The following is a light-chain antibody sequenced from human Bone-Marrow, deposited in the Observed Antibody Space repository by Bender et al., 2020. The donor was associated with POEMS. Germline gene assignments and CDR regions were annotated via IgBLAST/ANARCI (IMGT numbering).Light chain of an antibody. Sequence: QSALTQPASVSGSPGQSITISCTGTISDVGDNDYVSWYQQHPGKTPKLLIYDVSYRPSGVSDRFTGSKSGNTASLTLSGHQADNEADYYCSSYTSSATVLFGGGTKLTVL. CDR1: ISDVGDNDY. V-gene: IGLV2-14*03. J-gene: IGLJ2*01. CDR3: SSYTSSATVL. CDR2: DVS.